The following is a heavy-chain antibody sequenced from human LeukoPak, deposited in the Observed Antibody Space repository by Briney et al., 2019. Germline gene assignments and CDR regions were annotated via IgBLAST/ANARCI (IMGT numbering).Heavy chain of an antibody. D-gene: IGHD3-3*01. CDR2: ISSDGSIK. CDR3: VKEYHSRGFGAYFDY. J-gene: IGHJ4*02. V-gene: IGHV3-30*18. CDR1: KFTFSHYG. Sequence: GGSLRLSCTASKFTFSHYGMQWVRQAPGKGLEWVAVISSDGSIKVYADSVKGRFTLSRNNSINTVDLQMNSLRAEDTAVYYCVKEYHSRGFGAYFDYWGQGTLVTVSS.